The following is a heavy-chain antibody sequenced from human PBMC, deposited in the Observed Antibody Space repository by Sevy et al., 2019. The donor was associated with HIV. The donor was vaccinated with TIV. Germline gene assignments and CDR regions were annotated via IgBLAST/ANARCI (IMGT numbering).Heavy chain of an antibody. J-gene: IGHJ4*02. V-gene: IGHV3-23*01. CDR1: GFTFSSYA. CDR2: ISGSGGST. Sequence: GGSLRLSCAASGFTFSSYAMSWVRQAPGKGLEWVSAISGSGGSTYYADSVKGRFTISRDNSKNTLYLQMYSLRAEDTAVYYCAKAPVVVVPAATFDYWGQGTLVTVSS. D-gene: IGHD2-2*01. CDR3: AKAPVVVVPAATFDY.